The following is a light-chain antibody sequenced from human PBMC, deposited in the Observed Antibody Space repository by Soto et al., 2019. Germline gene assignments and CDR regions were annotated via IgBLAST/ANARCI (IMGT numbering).Light chain of an antibody. CDR3: SSYAGSTNL. J-gene: IGLJ1*01. CDR2: EVS. CDR1: SSDVGGYNY. Sequence: QSVLTQPPSASGSPGQSVTISCTGTSSDVGGYNYVSWYQQHPGKAPKLMIYEVSKRPSGVPDRFSGPKSGNTASLTVSGLQDEDEADYYCSSYAGSTNLFGTGTKLTVL. V-gene: IGLV2-8*01.